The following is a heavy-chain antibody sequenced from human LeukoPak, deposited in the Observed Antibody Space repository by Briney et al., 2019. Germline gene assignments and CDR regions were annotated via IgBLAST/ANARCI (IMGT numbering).Heavy chain of an antibody. Sequence: GGSLGLSCAASGFTFSSYAMSWVRQAPGKGLEWDSAISGSGGSTYYADSVKGRFTISRDNSKNTLYLQMNSLRAGDTAVYYCAKDRHYYDSSGYYYWNFDLWGRGTLVTVSS. CDR3: AKDRHYYDSSGYYYWNFDL. V-gene: IGHV3-23*01. D-gene: IGHD3-22*01. J-gene: IGHJ2*01. CDR2: ISGSGGST. CDR1: GFTFSSYA.